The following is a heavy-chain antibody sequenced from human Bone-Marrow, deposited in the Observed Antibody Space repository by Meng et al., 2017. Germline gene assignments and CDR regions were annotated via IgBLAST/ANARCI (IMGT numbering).Heavy chain of an antibody. D-gene: IGHD6-13*01. CDR3: ARDEDISAAGKLFGDY. V-gene: IGHV1-2*06. CDR2: INPNNDDT. Sequence: ASVKVSCKASGYTLTAYYIHWVRQAPGQGLEWMGRINPNNDDTHYTQKFQGRVIMTRDTSINTAYMELTSLRSDDTAVYYCARDEDISAAGKLFGDYWGQGTLVTVSS. CDR1: GYTLTAYY. J-gene: IGHJ4*02.